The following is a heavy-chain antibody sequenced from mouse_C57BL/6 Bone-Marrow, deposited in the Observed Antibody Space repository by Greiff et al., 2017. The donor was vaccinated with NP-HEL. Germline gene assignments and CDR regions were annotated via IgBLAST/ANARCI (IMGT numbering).Heavy chain of an antibody. V-gene: IGHV2-2*01. CDR2: IWRGGST. CDR3: ASYYYGSSPAWFAY. Sequence: QVQLQQSGPGLVQPSQSLSITCTVSGFSLTSYGVHWVRQSPGKGLEWLGVIWRGGSTDYNAAFISRLSISKDNSKSQVFFKMNSLQADDTAIYYCASYYYGSSPAWFAYWGQGTLVTVSA. CDR1: GFSLTSYG. J-gene: IGHJ3*01. D-gene: IGHD1-1*01.